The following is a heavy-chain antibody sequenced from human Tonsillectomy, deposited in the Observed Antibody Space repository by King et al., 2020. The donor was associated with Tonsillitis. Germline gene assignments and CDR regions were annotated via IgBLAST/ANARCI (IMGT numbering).Heavy chain of an antibody. CDR2: IHPGDCDT. CDR3: ARGHDSFDP. J-gene: IGHJ5*02. V-gene: IGHV5-51*03. D-gene: IGHD3-3*01. Sequence: QLVQSGAEVKKPGESLRISCQGSGYTFTTYWISWVRQMPGKDLEWMGIIHPGDCDTRYSPSFQGQVTISADKSISTAYLQWSSLKVSDTAMYFCARGHDSFDPWGQGTLVTVSS. CDR1: GYTFTTYW.